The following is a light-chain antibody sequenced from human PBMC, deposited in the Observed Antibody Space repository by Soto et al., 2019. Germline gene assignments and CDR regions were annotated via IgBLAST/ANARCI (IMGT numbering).Light chain of an antibody. V-gene: IGLV6-57*01. CDR3: QSYDSSNHVV. CDR1: SGRIASNY. J-gene: IGLJ2*01. Sequence: NFMLTQPHSVSESPGKTVTISCTRSSGRIASNYVQWYQQRPGSSPTTVIYEDNQRPSGVPDRFSGSIDSSSNSASLTISGLKTEDEADYYCQSYDSSNHVVCGVGTKLTVL. CDR2: EDN.